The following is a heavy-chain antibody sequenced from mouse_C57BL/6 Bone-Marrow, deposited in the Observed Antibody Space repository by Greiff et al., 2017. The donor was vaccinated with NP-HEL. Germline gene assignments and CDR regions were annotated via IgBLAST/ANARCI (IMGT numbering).Heavy chain of an antibody. CDR1: GYSITSDY. D-gene: IGHD2-2*01. V-gene: IGHV3-8*01. CDR3: ARAPVWLRRNYYAMDY. CDR2: ISYSGST. Sequence: EVQLQESGPGLAKPSQTLSLTCSVTGYSITSDYWTWIRKFPGNKLEYMGYISYSGSTYYNPSLKSRISITRDNSKNQYYLQLNSVTTEDTATYYCARAPVWLRRNYYAMDYGGQGTSVTVSS. J-gene: IGHJ4*01.